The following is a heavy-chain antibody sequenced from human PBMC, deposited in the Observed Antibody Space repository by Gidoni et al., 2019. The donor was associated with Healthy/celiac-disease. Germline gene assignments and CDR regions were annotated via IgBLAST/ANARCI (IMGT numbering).Heavy chain of an antibody. Sequence: QVQLVESGGGVVKPGRSLRRSCAASGLAFSSYGMYWVRQAPGKGLEGVAVVSYDGTNKYYADSVKGRFTISRDNSKNTLYLQMNSLRAEDTAVYYCAKDWGGSSGWFDYWGQGTLVTVSS. CDR3: AKDWGGSSGWFDY. V-gene: IGHV3-30*18. CDR1: GLAFSSYG. D-gene: IGHD6-19*01. CDR2: VSYDGTNK. J-gene: IGHJ4*02.